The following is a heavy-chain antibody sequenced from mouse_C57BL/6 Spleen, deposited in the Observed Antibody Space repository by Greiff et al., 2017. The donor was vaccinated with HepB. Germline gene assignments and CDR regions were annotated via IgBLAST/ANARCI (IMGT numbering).Heavy chain of an antibody. CDR1: GYTFTSYT. V-gene: IGHV1-4*01. CDR3: ARESLDGYYGFDY. D-gene: IGHD2-3*01. J-gene: IGHJ2*01. Sequence: QVQLKESGAELARPGASVKMSCKASGYTFTSYTMHWVKQRPGQGLEWIGYINPSSGYTKYNQKFKDKATLTADKSSSTAYMQLSSLTSEDSAVYYCARESLDGYYGFDYGGQGTTLTVSS. CDR2: INPSSGYT.